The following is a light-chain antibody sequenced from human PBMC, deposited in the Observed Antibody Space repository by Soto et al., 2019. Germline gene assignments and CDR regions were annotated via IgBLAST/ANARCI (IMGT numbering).Light chain of an antibody. Sequence: EIGLTQSPATLSLSPGERATLSCRASQSVTSNYLAWYQQKPGQAPRLLIYGAPSRATGIPDRFSGSGSGTDFTLTISRLEPEDFAVYYCQQYVTSLTFGGGTKVDIK. CDR1: QSVTSNY. V-gene: IGKV3-20*01. CDR2: GAP. J-gene: IGKJ4*01. CDR3: QQYVTSLT.